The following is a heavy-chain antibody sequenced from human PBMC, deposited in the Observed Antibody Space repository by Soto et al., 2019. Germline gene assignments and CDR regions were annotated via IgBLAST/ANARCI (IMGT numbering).Heavy chain of an antibody. V-gene: IGHV3-48*02. D-gene: IGHD6-19*01. Sequence: EVQLVESGGGLVQPGGSLRLSCVASGFTLSTDSMNWFRQAPGKGLEWVAHISTSGATRYYADSVKGRFTISRDNAKTSLYLQMDSLRNEDTAVYYCARFFGSGFDYWGQGTLVTVSS. J-gene: IGHJ4*02. CDR1: GFTLSTDS. CDR3: ARFFGSGFDY. CDR2: ISTSGATR.